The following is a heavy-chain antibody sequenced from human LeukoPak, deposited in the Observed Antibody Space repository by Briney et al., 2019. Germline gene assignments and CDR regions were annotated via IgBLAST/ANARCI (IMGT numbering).Heavy chain of an antibody. CDR3: ARDLGDYGGYYGMDV. CDR1: GYTFISYG. Sequence: ASVKVSCKASGYTFISYGISWVRQAPGQGLEWMGWISAYNGNTNYAQKLQGRVTMTTDTSTSTAYMELRSLRSDDTAVYYCARDLGDYGGYYGMDVWGQGTTVTVSS. CDR2: ISAYNGNT. J-gene: IGHJ6*02. D-gene: IGHD4-23*01. V-gene: IGHV1-18*01.